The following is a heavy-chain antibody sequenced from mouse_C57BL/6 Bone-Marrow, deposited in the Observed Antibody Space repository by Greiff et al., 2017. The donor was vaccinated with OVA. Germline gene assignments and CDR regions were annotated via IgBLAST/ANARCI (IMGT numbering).Heavy chain of an antibody. V-gene: IGHV14-4*01. J-gene: IGHJ2*01. D-gene: IGHD1-1*01. Sequence: VQLQQSGAELVRPGASVKLSCTASGFNIKDDYMHWVKQRPEQGLEWIGWIDPENGDTESASKLQGKATITAATSSNTAYLQLSSLTSEDTAVYYCTTYNYGSSLYYFDYWGQGTTLTVSS. CDR3: TTYNYGSSLYYFDY. CDR1: GFNIKDDY. CDR2: IDPENGDT.